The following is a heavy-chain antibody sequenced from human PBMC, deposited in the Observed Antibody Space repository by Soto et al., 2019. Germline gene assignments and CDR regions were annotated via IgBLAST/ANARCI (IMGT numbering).Heavy chain of an antibody. Sequence: QVQLQESGPGLVKPSQTLSLTCTVSGGSISSGGYYWSWIRQHPGKGLEWIGYIYYSGSTYYNPSLESRVTISVDTSKNQFSLKLSSVTAADTAAYYGATGRNLWSGSADYWGQGTLVTVSS. V-gene: IGHV4-31*03. J-gene: IGHJ4*02. CDR2: IYYSGST. D-gene: IGHD3-3*01. CDR1: GGSISSGGYY. CDR3: ATGRNLWSGSADY.